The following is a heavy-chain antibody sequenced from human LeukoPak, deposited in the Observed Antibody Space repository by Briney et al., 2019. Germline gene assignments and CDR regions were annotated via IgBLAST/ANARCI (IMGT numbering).Heavy chain of an antibody. Sequence: ASVKVSCKASGYTFTSYDINWVRQATGQGLEWMGWMNPNSGNTGYAQKFQGRVTMTRNTSISTAYIELSSLRSEDTAVYYCARGGQQWLERSDFDYWGQGTLVTVSS. D-gene: IGHD6-19*01. V-gene: IGHV1-8*01. J-gene: IGHJ4*02. CDR2: MNPNSGNT. CDR1: GYTFTSYD. CDR3: ARGGQQWLERSDFDY.